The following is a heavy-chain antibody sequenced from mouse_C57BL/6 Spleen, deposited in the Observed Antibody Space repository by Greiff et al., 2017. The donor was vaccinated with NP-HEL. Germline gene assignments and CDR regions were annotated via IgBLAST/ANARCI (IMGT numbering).Heavy chain of an antibody. D-gene: IGHD2-3*01. CDR3: AGGRGGYDGYYLDY. CDR1: GYAFSSYW. J-gene: IGHJ2*01. CDR2: IYPGDGDT. V-gene: IGHV1-80*01. Sequence: QVQLQQSGAELVKPGASVKISCKASGYAFSSYWMNWVKQRPGKGLAWIGQIYPGDGDTNYNGKFTGKTTLTADKSSSTVYMQLSSLTSEDSAVYFCAGGRGGYDGYYLDYWGQGTTLTVSS.